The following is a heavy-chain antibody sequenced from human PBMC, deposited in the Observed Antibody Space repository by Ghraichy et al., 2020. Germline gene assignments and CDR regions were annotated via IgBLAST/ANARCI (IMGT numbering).Heavy chain of an antibody. V-gene: IGHV4-34*01. CDR1: GGSFSGYY. CDR2: INHSGST. D-gene: IGHD6-13*01. CDR3: ARAGGRGKAYYYYYYGMDV. J-gene: IGHJ6*02. Sequence: SQTLSLTCAVYGGSFSGYYWSWIRQPPGKGLEWIGEINHSGSTNYNPSLKSRVTISVDTSKNQFSLKLSSVTAADTAVCYCARAGGRGKAYYYYYYGMDVWGQGTTVTVSS.